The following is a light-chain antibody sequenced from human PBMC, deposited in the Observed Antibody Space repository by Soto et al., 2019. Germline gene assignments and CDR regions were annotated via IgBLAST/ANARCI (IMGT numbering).Light chain of an antibody. J-gene: IGKJ1*01. V-gene: IGKV3-20*01. CDR2: GAS. Sequence: EIVMTQSPGTRSLSPGHRATLSCRASQSVSNNYLAWYQQTPGQAPRLRIYGASNRATGIPDRFSGSGSGTDFTLTISRMEPEDFAVYYCQQYGSSGTFGQGTKVDI. CDR3: QQYGSSGT. CDR1: QSVSNNY.